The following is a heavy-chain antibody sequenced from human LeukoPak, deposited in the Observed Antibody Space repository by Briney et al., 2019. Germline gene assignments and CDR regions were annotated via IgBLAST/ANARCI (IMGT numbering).Heavy chain of an antibody. D-gene: IGHD6-19*01. CDR3: ARAFSAWPHAFDI. J-gene: IGHJ3*02. V-gene: IGHV4-61*08. CDR1: GGSISSGGYY. Sequence: SETLSLACTVSGGSISSGGYYWSWIRQHPGKGLEWIGYIYYSGSTTYSPSLTSRVTISLDTSKNQFSLRLSSVTAADTAVYYCARAFSAWPHAFDIWGQGAVVTVSS. CDR2: IYYSGST.